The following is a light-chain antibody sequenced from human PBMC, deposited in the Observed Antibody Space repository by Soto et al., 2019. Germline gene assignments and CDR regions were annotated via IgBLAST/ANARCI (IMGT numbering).Light chain of an antibody. J-gene: IGKJ1*01. CDR3: QQTYKTPLT. Sequence: DIQLTQSPSFLSASVGDRVTITCRASQGISSYLAWYQQKPGKAPKLLIYAASTLQSGVPSRFSGSGSGTDFTLTISVLQPEDSATYYCQQTYKTPLTFGQGTKVDIK. CDR2: AAS. V-gene: IGKV1-39*01. CDR1: QGISSY.